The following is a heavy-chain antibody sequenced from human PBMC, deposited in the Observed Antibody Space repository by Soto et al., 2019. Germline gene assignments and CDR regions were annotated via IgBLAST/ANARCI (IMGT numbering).Heavy chain of an antibody. J-gene: IGHJ4*02. CDR3: VREYSSILYGITYYFDY. V-gene: IGHV1-46*01. Sequence: ASVKVSCKASGYTFTSYYMHWVRQAPGQGLEWMGIINPSGGSTSYAQKSQGRVTMTRDTSTSTVYMELSSLRSEDTAVYYCVREYSSILYGITYYFDYWGQRTLFTVSS. CDR1: GYTFTSYY. D-gene: IGHD6-13*01. CDR2: INPSGGST.